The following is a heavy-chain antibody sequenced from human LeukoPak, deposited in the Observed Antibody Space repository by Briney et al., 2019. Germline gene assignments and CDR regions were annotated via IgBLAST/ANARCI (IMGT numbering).Heavy chain of an antibody. V-gene: IGHV1-18*04. CDR2: ISAYNGNT. Sequence: PRASVKVSCKASGYTFTSYGISWVRQAPGQGLEWMGWISAYNGNTNYAQKLQGRVTMTTDTSTSTAYMELRSLRSDDTAVYYCARSSSWPVLLGMDVWGKGTTVTVSS. D-gene: IGHD6-13*01. J-gene: IGHJ6*04. CDR1: GYTFTSYG. CDR3: ARSSSWPVLLGMDV.